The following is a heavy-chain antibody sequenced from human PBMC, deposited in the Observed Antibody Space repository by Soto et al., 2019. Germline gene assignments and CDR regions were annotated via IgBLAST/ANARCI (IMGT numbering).Heavy chain of an antibody. CDR2: FNPTSDTA. CDR1: GYTFTSYY. D-gene: IGHD5-18*01. J-gene: IGHJ6*02. CDR3: ARGGRIVDTGIGYYYYHAMDV. V-gene: IGHV1-46*01. Sequence: ASVKVSCKASGYTFTSYYIHWVRQAPGQGLEWMGIFNPTSDTASYAQKLQGRVTMTRDTSTGTAYMELGSLRSEDTAVYYCARGGRIVDTGIGYYYYHAMDVWGQGTTVTVSS.